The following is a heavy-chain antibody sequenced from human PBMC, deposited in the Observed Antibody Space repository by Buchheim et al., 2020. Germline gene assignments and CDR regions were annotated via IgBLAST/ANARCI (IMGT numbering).Heavy chain of an antibody. CDR3: TRGGGDIVVVPAVSYYYYGMDV. J-gene: IGHJ6*02. D-gene: IGHD2-2*01. V-gene: IGHV3-74*01. CDR1: GFTFSSYW. Sequence: EVQLVESGGGLVQPGGSLRLSCAASGFTFSSYWMHWVRQAPGKGLVWVSRINSDGSSTSYADSVRGRFTISWDTAKNTMFLQMNSLRAEDTAVYYCTRGGGDIVVVPAVSYYYYGMDVWGQGTT. CDR2: INSDGSST.